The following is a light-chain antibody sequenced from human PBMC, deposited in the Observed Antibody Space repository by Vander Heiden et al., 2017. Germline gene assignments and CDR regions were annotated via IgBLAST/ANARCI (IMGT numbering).Light chain of an antibody. CDR2: GAS. CDR1: ETISTS. Sequence: EIVLTQSPGTLTLSPGDRATLSCKARETISTSVAWYQQKAGQAPRLIISGASRRATGIPDMFSGGGSGTDFTLTISILEPEDFAVYYCQQYSGSTTFGGGTKVEI. CDR3: QQYSGSTT. J-gene: IGKJ4*01. V-gene: IGKV3-20*01.